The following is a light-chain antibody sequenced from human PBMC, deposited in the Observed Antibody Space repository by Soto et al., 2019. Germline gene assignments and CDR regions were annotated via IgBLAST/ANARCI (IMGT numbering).Light chain of an antibody. V-gene: IGKV3D-15*01. CDR1: QSVSNN. CDR2: GVS. J-gene: IGKJ3*01. CDR3: QQYNNWPRT. Sequence: EIVMTQSTATLSVSPGERATLSCRASQSVSNNLAWYQQKPGQAPSLLLYGVSTRATGIPTRFSGSGSGTEFTLTINSRQSEDFAIYYCQQYNNWPRTFGPGTKVDFK.